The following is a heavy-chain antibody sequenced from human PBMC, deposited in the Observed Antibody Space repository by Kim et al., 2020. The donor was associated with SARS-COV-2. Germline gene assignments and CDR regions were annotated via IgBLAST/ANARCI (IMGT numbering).Heavy chain of an antibody. J-gene: IGHJ5*02. CDR3: ARGQRFGELSWFDP. CDR1: GGSFSGYY. V-gene: IGHV4-34*01. D-gene: IGHD3-10*01. Sequence: SETLSLTCAVYGGSFSGYYWSWIRQPPGKGLEWIGEINHSGSTNYNPSLKSRVTISVDTSKNQFSLKLSSVTAADTAVYYCARGQRFGELSWFDPWGQGTLVTVSS. CDR2: INHSGST.